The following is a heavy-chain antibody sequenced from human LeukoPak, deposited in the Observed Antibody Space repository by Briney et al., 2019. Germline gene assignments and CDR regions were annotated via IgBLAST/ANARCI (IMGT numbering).Heavy chain of an antibody. J-gene: IGHJ4*02. CDR3: ARVGSSSRGIDY. Sequence: SVKVSCKASGGTFSSYAISWVRQAPGQGLEWMGGIIPIFGTANYAQKFQGRVTITTDESTSTAYMELSSRRSEDTAVYYCARVGSSSRGIDYWGQGTLVTVSS. CDR2: IIPIFGTA. D-gene: IGHD6-6*01. CDR1: GGTFSSYA. V-gene: IGHV1-69*05.